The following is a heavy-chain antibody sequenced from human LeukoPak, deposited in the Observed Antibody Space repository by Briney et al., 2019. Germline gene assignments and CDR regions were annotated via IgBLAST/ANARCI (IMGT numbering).Heavy chain of an antibody. V-gene: IGHV4-59*01. Sequence: SETLSLTCTVSGGSISNYYWSWIRQPPGKGLEWIGYIYYSGSTYFNPSLRSRVTISVDTSKNQFSLNLNSVTAADTAVYYCARALSGTYGLFQHWGQGTLVTVSS. J-gene: IGHJ1*01. CDR2: IYYSGST. CDR1: GGSISNYY. D-gene: IGHD1-26*01. CDR3: ARALSGTYGLFQH.